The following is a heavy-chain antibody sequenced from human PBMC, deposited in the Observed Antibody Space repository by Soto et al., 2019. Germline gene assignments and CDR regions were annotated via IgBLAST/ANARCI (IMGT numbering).Heavy chain of an antibody. D-gene: IGHD6-13*01. CDR1: GGSISSYY. J-gene: IGHJ6*02. V-gene: IGHV4-4*07. CDR3: ARDLIAAAGYNPPYYYGMDV. CDR2: IYTSGST. Sequence: PSETLSLTCTVSGGSISSYYWSWIRQPAGKGLEWIGRIYTSGSTNYNPSLKSRVTMSVDTSKNQFSLKLSSVTAADTAVYYCARDLIAAAGYNPPYYYGMDVWGQGTTVTVSS.